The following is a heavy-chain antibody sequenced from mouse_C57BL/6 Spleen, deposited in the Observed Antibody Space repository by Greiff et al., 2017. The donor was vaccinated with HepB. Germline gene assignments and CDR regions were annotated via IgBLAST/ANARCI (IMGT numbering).Heavy chain of an antibody. CDR1: GFTFTDYY. CDR3: ARGSPLFDY. V-gene: IGHV7-3*01. J-gene: IGHJ2*01. Sequence: EVQLQQSGGGLVQPGGSLSLSCAASGFTFTDYYMSWVRQPPGKALEWLGFIRNKANGYTTEYSASVKGRFTISRDNSQSILYLQMNALRAEDSATYYCARGSPLFDYWGQGTTLTVSS. CDR2: IRNKANGYTT. D-gene: IGHD1-1*01.